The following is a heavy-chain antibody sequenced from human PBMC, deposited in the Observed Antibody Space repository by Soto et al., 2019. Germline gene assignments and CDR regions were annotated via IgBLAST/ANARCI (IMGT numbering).Heavy chain of an antibody. CDR3: ARQKDFRQLWLTDGVFLEN. Sequence: SETLSLTCTVSGGSISSSSYYWGWIRQPPGKGLEWIGSIYYSGSTYYNPSLKSRVIISVDTSKNQLFLKLSSVTAADTAVYYCARQKDFRQLWLTDGVFLENWGQGTLVTVSS. CDR2: IYYSGST. J-gene: IGHJ4*02. CDR1: GGSISSSSYY. D-gene: IGHD5-18*01. V-gene: IGHV4-39*01.